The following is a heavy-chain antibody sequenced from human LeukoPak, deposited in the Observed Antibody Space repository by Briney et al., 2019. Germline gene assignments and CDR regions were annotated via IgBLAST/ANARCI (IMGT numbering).Heavy chain of an antibody. V-gene: IGHV1-18*01. D-gene: IGHD6-13*01. CDR1: GYTFTSYG. CDR2: ITAYNGNT. J-gene: IGHJ6*02. CDR3: ARDQQLVRAFYYYYGMDV. Sequence: ASVNVSCKASGYTFTSYGITWVRQAPGQGLEWMGWITAYNGNTNYPQKLQGRVTMTTDTSTSTAYMELRSLSSDDTAVYYCARDQQLVRAFYYYYGMDVWGQGTAVTVSS.